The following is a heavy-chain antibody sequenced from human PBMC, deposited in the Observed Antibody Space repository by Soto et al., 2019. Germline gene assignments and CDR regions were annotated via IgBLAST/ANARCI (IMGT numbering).Heavy chain of an antibody. CDR1: GFTITSSA. CDR3: ATVHNNSPSFDS. Sequence: EVQLLDSGGCLVQPGESRRLSCAASGFTITSSAMSWVRQAPGKGLEWVSTTGISGRTTYYADSVKGRFTVSRDDSKNTLDRQMSSLRAEDTAVYYCATVHNNSPSFDSWGQGPPVTVSS. CDR2: TGISGRTT. V-gene: IGHV3-23*01. J-gene: IGHJ4*02. D-gene: IGHD1-1*01.